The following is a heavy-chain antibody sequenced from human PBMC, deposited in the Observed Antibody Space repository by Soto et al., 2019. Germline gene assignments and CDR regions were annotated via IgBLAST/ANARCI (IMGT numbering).Heavy chain of an antibody. CDR1: GFTVSSNY. J-gene: IGHJ4*02. CDR3: ATVAAAVHYFDY. Sequence: RLSCAASGFTVSSNYMSWVRQAPGKGLEWVSVIYSGGSTYYADSVKGRFTISRDNSKNTLYLQMNSLRAEDTAVYYCATVAAAVHYFDYWGQGTLVTVSS. CDR2: IYSGGST. D-gene: IGHD6-13*01. V-gene: IGHV3-53*01.